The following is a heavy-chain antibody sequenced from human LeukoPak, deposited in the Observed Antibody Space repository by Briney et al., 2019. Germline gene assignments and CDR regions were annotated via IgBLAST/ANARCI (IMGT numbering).Heavy chain of an antibody. V-gene: IGHV4-34*01. CDR2: INHSGST. CDR1: GGSFSGYY. D-gene: IGHD5-24*01. Sequence: SETLSLTCAVYGGSFSGYYWSWIRQPPGKGLEWIGEINHSGSTNYNPSLKSRVTISVDTSKNQFSLKLRSVTAADTAVYYCARGRAGYGFFYYFDYWGQGTLVTVSS. J-gene: IGHJ4*02. CDR3: ARGRAGYGFFYYFDY.